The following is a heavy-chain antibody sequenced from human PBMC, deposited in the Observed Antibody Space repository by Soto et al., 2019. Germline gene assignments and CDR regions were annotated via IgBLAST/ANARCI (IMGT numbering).Heavy chain of an antibody. J-gene: IGHJ6*02. D-gene: IGHD2-2*01. Sequence: QVQLQQSGPGLVKPSQTLSLTCTVSGGSISSGGYYWSWIRQHPGKGLEWIGYVYYSGSTYYNHSLKSRVTISVDTSKNQYYLKLSTFTAADTAVYYCARTGDIVLVPAANYYYYGMGVWGQGTTVTVSS. CDR1: GGSISSGGYY. V-gene: IGHV4-31*03. CDR2: VYYSGST. CDR3: ARTGDIVLVPAANYYYYGMGV.